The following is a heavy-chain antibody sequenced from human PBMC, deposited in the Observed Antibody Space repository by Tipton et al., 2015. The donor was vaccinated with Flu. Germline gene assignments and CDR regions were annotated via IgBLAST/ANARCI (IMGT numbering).Heavy chain of an antibody. CDR1: GDSISSSSYY. CDR3: ARVGAVTMVRGLAFDAFDI. Sequence: TLSLTCTVSGDSISSSSYYWGWIRQPPGKGLEWIGSIYYSGSTYYNPSLKSRATISLDKSKNQFSLNLSSVTAADTAVYYCARVGAVTMVRGLAFDAFDIWGLGTMVAVSS. J-gene: IGHJ3*02. D-gene: IGHD3-10*01. CDR2: IYYSGST. V-gene: IGHV4-39*07.